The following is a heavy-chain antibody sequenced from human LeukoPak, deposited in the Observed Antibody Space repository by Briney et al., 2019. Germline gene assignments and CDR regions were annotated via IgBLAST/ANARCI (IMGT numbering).Heavy chain of an antibody. V-gene: IGHV3-30-3*01. J-gene: IGHJ4*02. CDR3: TREWGTAADY. Sequence: GGSLRLSCVTSGFTFLNYAVHWVRQAPGKGLEWVAVMSYDGNNNYYADSVKGRFTLSRDSSKNTLYLQMDSLRPEDTAVYYRTREWGTAADYWGQGTLVTVSS. D-gene: IGHD6-13*01. CDR2: MSYDGNNN. CDR1: GFTFLNYA.